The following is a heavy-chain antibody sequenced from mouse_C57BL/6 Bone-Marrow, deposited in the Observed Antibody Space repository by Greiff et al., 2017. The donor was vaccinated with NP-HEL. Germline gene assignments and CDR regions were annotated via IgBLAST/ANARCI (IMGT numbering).Heavy chain of an antibody. CDR1: GFTFSDYY. CDR2: INYDGSST. J-gene: IGHJ1*03. CDR3: ARTFSTTVVAKCWYFDV. V-gene: IGHV5-16*01. D-gene: IGHD1-1*01. Sequence: DVKLVESEGGLVQPGSSMKLSCTASGFTFSDYYMAWVRQVPEKGLEWVANINYDGSSTYYLDSLKSRFIISRDNAKNILYLQMSSLKSEDTATYYCARTFSTTVVAKCWYFDVWGTGTTVTVSS.